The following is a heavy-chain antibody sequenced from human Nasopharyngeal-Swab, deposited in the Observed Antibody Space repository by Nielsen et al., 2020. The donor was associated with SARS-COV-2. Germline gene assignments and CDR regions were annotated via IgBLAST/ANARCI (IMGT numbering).Heavy chain of an antibody. Sequence: GGFLRLSCAASGFTFDDYAMHWVRQAPGKGLEWVSLISWDGGSTYYADSVKGRFTISRDNSKNSLYLQMNSLRAEDTALYYCAKDAKHPLPGYYYYMDVWGKGTTVTVSS. J-gene: IGHJ6*03. D-gene: IGHD2-15*01. CDR3: AKDAKHPLPGYYYYMDV. V-gene: IGHV3-43D*04. CDR2: ISWDGGST. CDR1: GFTFDDYA.